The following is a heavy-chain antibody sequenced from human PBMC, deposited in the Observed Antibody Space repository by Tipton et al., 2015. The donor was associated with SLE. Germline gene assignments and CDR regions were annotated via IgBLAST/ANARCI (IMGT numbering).Heavy chain of an antibody. J-gene: IGHJ4*02. D-gene: IGHD2-2*02. Sequence: PGLVKPSETLSLTCTVSGGSISSSSYYWGWIRQPPGKGLEWIGSIYYSGSTYYNPSLKSRVTISVDTSKNQFSLKLSSVAAADTAVYYCARFCSTTSCYKEGFDYWGQGTLVTVSS. V-gene: IGHV4-39*01. CDR3: ARFCSTTSCYKEGFDY. CDR1: GGSISSSSYY. CDR2: IYYSGST.